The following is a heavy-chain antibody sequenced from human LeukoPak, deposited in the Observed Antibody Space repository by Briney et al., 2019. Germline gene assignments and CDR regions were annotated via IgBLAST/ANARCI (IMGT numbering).Heavy chain of an antibody. D-gene: IGHD3-22*01. CDR3: ARSPDSDRLDY. V-gene: IGHV4-59*11. CDR2: ILNGGKT. CDR1: GGSISRHY. Sequence: SETLSLTCSVSGGSISRHYWSWIRQPPGKGLEWTGNILNGGKTHYHPSLKSRVTISGDTSKNQFSLKLSSVTAADTAVYYCARSPDSDRLDYWGQGTLVTVSS. J-gene: IGHJ4*02.